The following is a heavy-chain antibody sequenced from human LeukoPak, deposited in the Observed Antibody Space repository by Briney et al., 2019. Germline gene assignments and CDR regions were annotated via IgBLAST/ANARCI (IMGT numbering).Heavy chain of an antibody. V-gene: IGHV1-2*02. Sequence: ASVKVSCKASGYTFTGYYMHWVRQAPGQGLEWMGWINPNSGGTNYAQKLQGRFTMTRDTSISTAYMELSRLRSDDTAVYYCARESHIVLMVYAVTHPFDYRGQGTLVTVSS. CDR3: ARESHIVLMVYAVTHPFDY. CDR2: INPNSGGT. J-gene: IGHJ4*02. D-gene: IGHD2-8*01. CDR1: GYTFTGYY.